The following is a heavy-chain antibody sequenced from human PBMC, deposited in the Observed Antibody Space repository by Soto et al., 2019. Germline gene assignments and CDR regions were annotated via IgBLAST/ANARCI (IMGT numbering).Heavy chain of an antibody. J-gene: IGHJ3*02. CDR1: GFTFDDYA. CDR2: ISWNSGSI. V-gene: IGHV3-9*01. D-gene: IGHD4-17*01. CDR3: AKDAGTVTTYGGAFDI. Sequence: EVQLVESGGGLVQPGRSLRLSCAASGFTFDDYAMHWVRQAPGKGLEWVSGISWNSGSIGYADSVKGRFTISRDNAKNSLYLQMNSLRAEDTALYYCAKDAGTVTTYGGAFDIWGQGTMVTVSS.